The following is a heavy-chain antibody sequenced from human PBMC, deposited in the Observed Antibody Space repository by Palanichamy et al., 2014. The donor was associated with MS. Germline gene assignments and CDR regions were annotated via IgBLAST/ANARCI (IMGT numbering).Heavy chain of an antibody. Sequence: EVRVGRSPGEALVQPGGSLRLSCAASGFTFSSYWMHWVRQVPGQGLVWVSRINNDGSSTSYADSVKGRFTISRDNAKNTLYLQMNSLRAEDTAVYYCARVRYGEWGYAQDYWGQGTLVTVSS. J-gene: IGHJ4*02. D-gene: IGHD2-15*01. CDR3: ARVRYGEWGYAQDY. CDR2: INNDGSST. CDR1: GFTFSSYW. V-gene: IGHV3-74*01.